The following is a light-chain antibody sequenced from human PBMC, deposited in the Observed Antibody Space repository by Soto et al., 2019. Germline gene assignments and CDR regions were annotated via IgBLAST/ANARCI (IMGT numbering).Light chain of an antibody. J-gene: IGKJ5*01. V-gene: IGKV3-15*01. CDR2: GAS. CDR3: QQRSNWPLLT. Sequence: EIVMTQSPATLSVSPGERATLSCRSSQSVYSNLAWYQQKPGQAPSLLIYGASTRATGTPARFSGSGSGTDFTLTISSLEPEDFAVYYCQQRSNWPLLTFGGGTRLEIK. CDR1: QSVYSN.